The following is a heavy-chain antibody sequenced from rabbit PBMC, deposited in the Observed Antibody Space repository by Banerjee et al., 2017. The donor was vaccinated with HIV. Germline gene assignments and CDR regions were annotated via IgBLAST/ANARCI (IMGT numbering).Heavy chain of an antibody. V-gene: IGHV1S45*01. J-gene: IGHJ4*01. CDR1: GFTLSSYW. CDR2: MDAGSSGST. Sequence: QEQLEESGGDLVKPEGSLTLTCTASGFTLSSYWICWVRQAPGKGLEWIACMDAGSSGSTNYASWAKGRFTISKTSSITVTLQMTSLTVADTATYFCARRTYGGSDYAYANLWGPGTLVTVS. CDR3: ARRTYGGSDYAYANL. D-gene: IGHD6-1*01.